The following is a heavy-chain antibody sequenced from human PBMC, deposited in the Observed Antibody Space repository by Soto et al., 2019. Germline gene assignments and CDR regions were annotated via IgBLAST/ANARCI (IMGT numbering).Heavy chain of an antibody. D-gene: IGHD2-15*01. Sequence: PSETLSLTCTVSGGSISSYYWSWIRQPAGKGLEWIGRIYTSGSTNYNPSLKSRVTMSVDTSKNPFSLKLSSVTAADTAVYYCAREYCGGGSCYSYYYYGMDVWGQGTTVTVSS. J-gene: IGHJ6*02. CDR3: AREYCGGGSCYSYYYYGMDV. CDR1: GGSISSYY. V-gene: IGHV4-4*07. CDR2: IYTSGST.